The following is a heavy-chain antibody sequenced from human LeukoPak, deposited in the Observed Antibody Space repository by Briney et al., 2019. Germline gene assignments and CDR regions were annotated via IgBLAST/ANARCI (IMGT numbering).Heavy chain of an antibody. Sequence: GGSLRLPCAASGFTFISYNMNWVRQAPGKGLEWVSSISSSSSSYKYYADSVKGRFTVSRDNAKNTLFLQMNRLRPEDAAVYYCAKAPVTTCRGAYCYPFDYWGQGTLVTVSS. D-gene: IGHD2-21*01. J-gene: IGHJ4*02. CDR1: GFTFISYN. CDR3: AKAPVTTCRGAYCYPFDY. V-gene: IGHV3-21*04. CDR2: ISSSSSSYK.